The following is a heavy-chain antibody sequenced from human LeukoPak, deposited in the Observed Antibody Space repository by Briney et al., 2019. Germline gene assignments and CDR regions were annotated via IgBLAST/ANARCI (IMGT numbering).Heavy chain of an antibody. D-gene: IGHD4-17*01. CDR3: ARVDYGDYFDY. CDR2: IYSGGST. J-gene: IGHJ4*02. Sequence: PGGSLRLSCAASGFTFSSYSMNWVRQAPGKGLEWVSVIYSGGSTYYADSVKGRFTISRDNSKNTLYLQMNSLRAEDTAVYYSARVDYGDYFDYWGQGTLVTVSS. CDR1: GFTFSSYS. V-gene: IGHV3-53*01.